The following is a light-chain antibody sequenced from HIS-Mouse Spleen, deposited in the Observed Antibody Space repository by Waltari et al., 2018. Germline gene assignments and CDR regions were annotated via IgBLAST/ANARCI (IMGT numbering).Light chain of an antibody. CDR3: YSTDSSGNHRV. Sequence: SYELTQPPSASVSPGQTARITRAGDALPKKYAYWYQQKAGRAPVLVIYEDSKRPYGIPERFSGSSSGTMATLTISGAQVEDEADYYCYSTDSSGNHRVFGGGTKLTVL. CDR1: ALPKKY. V-gene: IGLV3-10*01. CDR2: EDS. J-gene: IGLJ2*01.